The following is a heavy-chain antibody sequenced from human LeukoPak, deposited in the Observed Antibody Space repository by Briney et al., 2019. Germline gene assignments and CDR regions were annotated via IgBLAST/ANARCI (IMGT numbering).Heavy chain of an antibody. J-gene: IGHJ1*01. V-gene: IGHV3-23*01. D-gene: IGHD4-17*01. Sequence: GGSLRLSCAASGFTFSSYAMSWVRQAPGKGLEWVSAISGSGGSTYYADSVKGRFTISRDNSKNTLYLQMNSLRAEDTAVYYCAKAPDYGDHSEYFQHWGQGTLVTVSS. CDR3: AKAPDYGDHSEYFQH. CDR2: ISGSGGST. CDR1: GFTFSSYA.